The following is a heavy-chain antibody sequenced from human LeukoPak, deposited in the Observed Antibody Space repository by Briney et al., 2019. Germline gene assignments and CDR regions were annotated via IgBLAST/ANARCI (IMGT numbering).Heavy chain of an antibody. CDR1: GVSISSSNYY. V-gene: IGHV4-39*07. CDR3: ARGTVPSTYYYYGMDV. CDR2: IYYSGST. J-gene: IGHJ6*02. D-gene: IGHD4-17*01. Sequence: SETLSLTCTVSGVSISSSNYYWGWIRQPPGKGLEWIGSIYYSGSTDNNPSLKSRVTISVDTSKNQFSLKLSSVTAADTAVYYCARGTVPSTYYYYGMDVWGQGTTVTVSS.